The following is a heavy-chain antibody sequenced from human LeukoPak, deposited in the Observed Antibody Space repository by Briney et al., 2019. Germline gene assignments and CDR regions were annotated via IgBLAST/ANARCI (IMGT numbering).Heavy chain of an antibody. D-gene: IGHD3-10*01. CDR1: GGSLSSSSYY. CDR3: ARDRARHFDY. Sequence: PSETLSLTCTVSGGSLSSSSYYWGWVRQPPGRGLEWVGSIYHSGSTYYNPSLKSRVTISVDTSKNQFSLKLSSVPAADTAVYYCARDRARHFDYWGQGTLVTVSS. J-gene: IGHJ4*02. V-gene: IGHV4-39*07. CDR2: IYHSGST.